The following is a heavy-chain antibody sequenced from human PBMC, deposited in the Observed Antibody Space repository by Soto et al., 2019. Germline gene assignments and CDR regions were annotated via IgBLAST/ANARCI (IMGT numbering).Heavy chain of an antibody. Sequence: GGSLRLSCSGSGFTFSNYGMHWVRQAPGKGLEFVSAILGSGRTTYYADSVKGRFTISRDNSKSTLYLQMSSLRADDTAVYYCVKDRSLAVVDIYYFDSWGQGTLVTVSS. V-gene: IGHV3-64D*06. CDR3: VKDRSLAVVDIYYFDS. D-gene: IGHD6-19*01. J-gene: IGHJ4*02. CDR2: ILGSGRTT. CDR1: GFTFSNYG.